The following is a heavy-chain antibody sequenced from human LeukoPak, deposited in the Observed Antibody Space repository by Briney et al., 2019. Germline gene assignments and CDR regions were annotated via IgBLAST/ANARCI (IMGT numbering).Heavy chain of an antibody. CDR1: GFTFSSYW. J-gene: IGHJ6*03. CDR2: INSDGTST. D-gene: IGHD3/OR15-3a*01. CDR3: ARDDFAKDYYYMDV. V-gene: IGHV3-74*01. Sequence: GGSLRLSCAASGFTFSSYWMHWVRQAPGKGLVWVSRINSDGTSTSYADSVKGRFTISRDNAKNTLYLQMNSLRAEDTAVYYCARDDFAKDYYYMDVWGKGTTVTVSS.